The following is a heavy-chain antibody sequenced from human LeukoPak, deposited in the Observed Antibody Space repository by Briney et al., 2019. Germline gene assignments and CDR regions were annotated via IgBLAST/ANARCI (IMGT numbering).Heavy chain of an antibody. D-gene: IGHD2-15*01. Sequence: GRSLRLSCAASGFTFSSYAMHWVRQAPGKGLEWVAVISYDGSNKYYADSVKGRFTISRDNSKNTLYPQMNSLRAEDTAVYYCARETPSRSGDYWGQGTLVTVSS. CDR1: GFTFSSYA. CDR3: ARETPSRSGDY. J-gene: IGHJ4*02. V-gene: IGHV3-30*04. CDR2: ISYDGSNK.